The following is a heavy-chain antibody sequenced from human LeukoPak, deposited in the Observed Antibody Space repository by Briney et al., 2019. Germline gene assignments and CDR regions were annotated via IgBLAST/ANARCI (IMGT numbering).Heavy chain of an antibody. J-gene: IGHJ4*02. CDR1: GGSISSGDYY. Sequence: SQTLSLTCTVSGGSISSGDYYWSWIRQPPGKGLEWIGYIYYSGSTYYNPSLKSRVTISVDTSKNQFSLKLSSVTAADTAVYYWPRFYYYGSGLPPFAYWGKGTLVTSSS. D-gene: IGHD3-10*01. CDR3: PRFYYYGSGLPPFAY. CDR2: IYYSGST. V-gene: IGHV4-30-4*01.